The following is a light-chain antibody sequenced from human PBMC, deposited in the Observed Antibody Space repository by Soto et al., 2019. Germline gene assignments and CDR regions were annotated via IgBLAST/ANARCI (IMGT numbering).Light chain of an antibody. CDR1: ISNIGSNT. V-gene: IGLV1-44*01. CDR2: SNN. J-gene: IGLJ1*01. CDR3: AAWDDSLNRYV. Sequence: QSVLTQPASASGTPGKRVTISCSGSISNIGSNTVNWYQQLPVTAPKLLIYSNNQRPSGVPDRFSGSKSGTSASLAISGLQSEDEADYYCAAWDDSLNRYVFGTGTKVTVL.